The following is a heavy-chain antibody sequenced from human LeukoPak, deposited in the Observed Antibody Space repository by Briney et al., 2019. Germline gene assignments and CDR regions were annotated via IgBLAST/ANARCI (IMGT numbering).Heavy chain of an antibody. CDR2: INPKSGGK. CDR1: GYTFTDCY. V-gene: IGHV1-2*02. D-gene: IGHD5-24*01. Sequence: GASVKVSCKASGYTFTDCYMHWVRQAPGQGRAWMGWINPKSGGKNYGQKFQGRVTMTRDTSISTGYMEVSRLTSDDTAVYYCAREEMDSNSFDYWGQGTLVTVSS. CDR3: AREEMDSNSFDY. J-gene: IGHJ4*02.